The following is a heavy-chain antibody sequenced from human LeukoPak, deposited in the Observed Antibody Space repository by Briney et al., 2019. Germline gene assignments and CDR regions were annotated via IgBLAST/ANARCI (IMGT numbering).Heavy chain of an antibody. Sequence: PSETLSLTCAVSGGSISSYYWSWIRQPPGKGLEWIGYIYYSGSTNYNPSLKSRVTISVDTSKNQFSLKLSSVTAADTAVYYCARGPRDYYDSSGYYYPFDYWGQGTLVTVSS. J-gene: IGHJ4*02. D-gene: IGHD3-22*01. CDR1: GGSISSYY. CDR3: ARGPRDYYDSSGYYYPFDY. CDR2: IYYSGST. V-gene: IGHV4-59*12.